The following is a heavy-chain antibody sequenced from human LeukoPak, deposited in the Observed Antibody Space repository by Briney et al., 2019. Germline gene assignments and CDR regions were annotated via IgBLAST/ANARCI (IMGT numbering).Heavy chain of an antibody. Sequence: GGSLRLSCAASGFTFSSFGMHWVRQAPGKGLDWVAVIWYDGSDKFYADSVKGRFTISRDNSKNTLSLHMNSLRAEDTAVYYCARGASGYDASDNWGQGTLVTVSS. CDR3: ARGASGYDASDN. V-gene: IGHV3-33*01. CDR1: GFTFSSFG. J-gene: IGHJ4*02. CDR2: IWYDGSDK. D-gene: IGHD5-12*01.